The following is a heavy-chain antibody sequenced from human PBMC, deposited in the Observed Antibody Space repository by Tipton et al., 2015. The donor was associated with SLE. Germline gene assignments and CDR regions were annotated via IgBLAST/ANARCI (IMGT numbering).Heavy chain of an antibody. V-gene: IGHV3-30*04. CDR1: GFTFSSYA. J-gene: IGHJ4*02. Sequence: SLRLSCAASGFTFSSYAMHWVRQAPGKGLEWVAVISYDGSNKYYADSVKGRFTISRDNSKNTLYLQMNRLRAEDTAVYYCAKSITMITGFDYWGQGTLVTVSS. CDR2: ISYDGSNK. D-gene: IGHD3-22*01. CDR3: AKSITMITGFDY.